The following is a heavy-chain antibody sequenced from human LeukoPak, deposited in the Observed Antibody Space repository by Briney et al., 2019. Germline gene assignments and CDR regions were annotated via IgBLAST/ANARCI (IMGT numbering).Heavy chain of an antibody. CDR1: GFTFSSYS. V-gene: IGHV3-23*01. CDR3: AKDWYYYDSSGYYPFDY. J-gene: IGHJ4*02. Sequence: GGSLRLSCAASGFTFSSYSMNWVRQAPGKGLEWVSAISGSGGSTYYADSVKGRFTISRDNSKNTLYLQMNSLRAEDMAVNYCAKDWYYYDSSGYYPFDYWGQGTLVTVSS. CDR2: ISGSGGST. D-gene: IGHD3-22*01.